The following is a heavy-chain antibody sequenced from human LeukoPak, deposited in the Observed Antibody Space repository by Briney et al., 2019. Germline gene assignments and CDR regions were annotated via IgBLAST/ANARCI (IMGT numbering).Heavy chain of an antibody. CDR1: GGSISSYY. D-gene: IGHD3-22*01. CDR3: ARDRYYYDSSGYIRMDV. V-gene: IGHV4-59*12. J-gene: IGHJ6*04. Sequence: PSETLSLTCTVSGGSISSYYWSWIRQPPGKGLEWIGYIYYSGSTNYNPSLKSRVTMSVDTSKNQFSLKLNSVTAADTAVYYCARDRYYYDSSGYIRMDVWGKGTTVTISS. CDR2: IYYSGST.